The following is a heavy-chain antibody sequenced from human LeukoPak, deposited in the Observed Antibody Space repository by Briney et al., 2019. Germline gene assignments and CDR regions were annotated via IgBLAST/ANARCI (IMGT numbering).Heavy chain of an antibody. Sequence: SETLSLTCTVSGGSISSYYWSWIRQPPGKGLEWIGYIYYSGSTNYNPSLKSRVTISVDTSKNQFSLKLSSVTAADTAVYYCARADYTLRVDYWGQGTLVTVSS. D-gene: IGHD4-11*01. CDR3: ARADYTLRVDY. J-gene: IGHJ4*02. CDR2: IYYSGST. V-gene: IGHV4-59*01. CDR1: GGSISSYY.